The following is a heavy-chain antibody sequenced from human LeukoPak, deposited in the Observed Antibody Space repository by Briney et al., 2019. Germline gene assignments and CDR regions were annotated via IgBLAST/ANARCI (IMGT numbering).Heavy chain of an antibody. D-gene: IGHD1-26*01. Sequence: SETLSLTCTVSGGSISSSSYYWGWIRQPPGKGLEWIGSIHYSGSTYYNPSLKSRVTISVDTSKNQFSLKLSSVTAADTAVYYCARKGPSGSYGRGAFDIWGQGTMVTVSS. V-gene: IGHV4-39*07. J-gene: IGHJ3*02. CDR1: GGSISSSSYY. CDR2: IHYSGST. CDR3: ARKGPSGSYGRGAFDI.